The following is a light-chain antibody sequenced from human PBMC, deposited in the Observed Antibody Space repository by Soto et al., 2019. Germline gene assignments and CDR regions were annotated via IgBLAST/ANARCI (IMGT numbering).Light chain of an antibody. CDR2: RNN. CDR1: SSNIGSNY. Sequence: QSVLTQPPSASGTPGQRVTISCSGSSSNIGSNYVYWYQQLPGTAPKLLIYRNNQRPSGVPDRFSGSKSGTSASLAISGLRSEDEADDYCAAWDDSLSGGELFGGGTKLTVL. V-gene: IGLV1-47*01. J-gene: IGLJ3*02. CDR3: AAWDDSLSGGEL.